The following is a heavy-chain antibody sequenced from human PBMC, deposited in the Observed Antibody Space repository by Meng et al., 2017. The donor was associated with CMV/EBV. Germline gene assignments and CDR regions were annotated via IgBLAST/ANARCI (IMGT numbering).Heavy chain of an antibody. D-gene: IGHD6-19*01. V-gene: IGHV3-23*01. CDR1: GFTFNSNS. J-gene: IGHJ4*02. CDR3: AKPRGSGLKYFFDF. Sequence: ASGFTFNSNSMIWVRQAPWKRLEWVSTIVSTGVSTYYADSVKGRFTISRDNSKNTLYLQMTSLRAEDTAVYYCAKPRGSGLKYFFDFWGQGTLVTVSS. CDR2: IVSTGVST.